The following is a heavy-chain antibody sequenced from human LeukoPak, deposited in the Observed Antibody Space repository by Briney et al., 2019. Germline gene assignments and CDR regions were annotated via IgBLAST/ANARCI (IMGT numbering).Heavy chain of an antibody. V-gene: IGHV1-46*01. CDR3: ARGSGDYYYYYYMDV. J-gene: IGHJ6*03. CDR2: INPSGGST. CDR1: GYTFTSYY. Sequence: ASVKVSCKASGYTFTSYYMHWVRQAPGQGLEWMGIINPSGGSTSYAQKFQGRVTMTRDTSTSTVYMELSSLRSDDTAVYYCARGSGDYYYYYYMDVWGKGTTVTVSS. D-gene: IGHD2-21*02.